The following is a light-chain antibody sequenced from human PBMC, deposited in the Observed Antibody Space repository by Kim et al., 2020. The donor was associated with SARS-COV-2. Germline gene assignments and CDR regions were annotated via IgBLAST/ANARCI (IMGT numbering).Light chain of an antibody. CDR2: GAS. CDR1: QGIGND. J-gene: IGKJ5*01. Sequence: AIQMTQSPSSLSASVGDRVTITCRASQGIGNDLGWYQQKAGKAPKVLIYGASNLQSGVPSRFSGSGSGTDFTLTISSLQPDDFATYYCLQDYTSPFTFGQGTRMEIK. V-gene: IGKV1-6*01. CDR3: LQDYTSPFT.